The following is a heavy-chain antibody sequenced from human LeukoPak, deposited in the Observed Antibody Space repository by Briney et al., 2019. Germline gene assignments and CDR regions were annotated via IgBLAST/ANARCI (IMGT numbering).Heavy chain of an antibody. V-gene: IGHV4-59*08. J-gene: IGHJ4*02. Sequence: SETLSLTCTVSGGSISSYYWSWIRQPPGKGLEWIGYIYYSGSTNYNPSLESRVTISVDTSKNQFSLKLSSVTAADTAVYYCARLTYSGSYCFDYWGQGTLVTVSS. CDR1: GGSISSYY. CDR3: ARLTYSGSYCFDY. D-gene: IGHD1-26*01. CDR2: IYYSGST.